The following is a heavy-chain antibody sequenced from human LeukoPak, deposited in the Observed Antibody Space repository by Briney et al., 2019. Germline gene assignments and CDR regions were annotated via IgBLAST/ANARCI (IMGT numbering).Heavy chain of an antibody. CDR1: GYTFTSYD. CDR3: ARGSYSSSWYPRNDFDY. V-gene: IGHV1-8*01. CDR2: MNPNSGNT. D-gene: IGHD6-13*01. J-gene: IGHJ4*02. Sequence: ASVKVSCKASGYTFTSYDINWVRQATGQGLEWMGWMNPNSGNTGYAQKFQGRVTMTRNISISTAYMELSSLRSEDTAVYYCARGSYSSSWYPRNDFDYWGQGTLVTVSS.